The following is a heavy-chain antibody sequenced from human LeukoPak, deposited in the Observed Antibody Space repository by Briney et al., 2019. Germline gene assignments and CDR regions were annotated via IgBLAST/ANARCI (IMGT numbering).Heavy chain of an antibody. CDR3: AKWYSYGLDYFDY. CDR2: ISYDGSNK. V-gene: IGHV3-30*04. CDR1: GFTFSSYA. D-gene: IGHD5-18*01. J-gene: IGHJ4*02. Sequence: GGSLRLSCAASGFTFSSYAMHWVRQAPGKGLEWVAVISYDGSNKYYADSVKGRFTISRDNSKNTLYLQMNSLRAEDTAVYYCAKWYSYGLDYFDYWGQGTLVTVSS.